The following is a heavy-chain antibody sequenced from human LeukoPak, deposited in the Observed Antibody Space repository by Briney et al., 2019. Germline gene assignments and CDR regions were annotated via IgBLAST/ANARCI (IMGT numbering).Heavy chain of an antibody. CDR2: FYYSGST. D-gene: IGHD2-21*02. J-gene: IGHJ4*02. CDR3: ARGLRLPSDY. CDR1: GGSISSYY. Sequence: SETLSLTCTVSGGSISSYYWSWIRQPPGKGLEWIGYFYYSGSTNYNPSLKSRVTISVDTSKNQFSLKLSSVTAADTAVYYCARGLRLPSDYWGQGTLVTVSS. V-gene: IGHV4-59*01.